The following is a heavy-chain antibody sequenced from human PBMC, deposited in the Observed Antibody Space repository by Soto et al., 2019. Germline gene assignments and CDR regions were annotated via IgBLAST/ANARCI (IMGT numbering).Heavy chain of an antibody. CDR2: IWYDGSNK. J-gene: IGHJ5*01. D-gene: IGHD3-10*01. V-gene: IGHV3-33*01. CDR1: GFTFSSYG. CDR3: ASSTRGDWFDS. Sequence: GGSLRLSCAASGFTFSSYGMHWVRQAPGKGLEWVAVIWYDGSNKYYADSVKGRFTISRDNSKNTLYLQMNSLRAEDTAVYYCASSTRGDWFDSWGQGTLVTVSS.